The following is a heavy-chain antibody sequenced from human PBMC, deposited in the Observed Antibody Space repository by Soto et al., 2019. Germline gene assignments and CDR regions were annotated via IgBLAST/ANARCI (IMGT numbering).Heavy chain of an antibody. CDR2: IYPDDSDT. Sequence: GESLKISCQGSGYSFTNYWICWVLEMPGKGLEWMGIIYPDDSDTKYSPSFQGQVTISTDKSISTAYLQWSNLKASDTAMYYCARQARPHYYYYDMDVWGQGTTVTVSS. CDR1: GYSFTNYW. CDR3: ARQARPHYYYYDMDV. J-gene: IGHJ6*02. V-gene: IGHV5-51*01.